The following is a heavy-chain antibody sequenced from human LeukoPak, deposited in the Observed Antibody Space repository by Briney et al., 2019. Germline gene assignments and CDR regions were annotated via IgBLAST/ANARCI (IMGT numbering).Heavy chain of an antibody. CDR1: GGTFSSYT. CDR3: ARDAPLYCSSTSCYTFDY. J-gene: IGHJ4*02. V-gene: IGHV1-69*04. D-gene: IGHD2-2*02. CDR2: IIPILGIA. Sequence: SVKVSCKASGGTFSSYTISWVRQAPGQGLEWMGRIIPILGIANYAQKFQGRVTITADKSTSTAYMELSSLRSGDTAVYYCARDAPLYCSSTSCYTFDYWGQGTPVTVSS.